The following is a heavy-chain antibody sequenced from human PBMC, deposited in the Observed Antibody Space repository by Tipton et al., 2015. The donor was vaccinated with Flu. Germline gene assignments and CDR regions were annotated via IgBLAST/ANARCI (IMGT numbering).Heavy chain of an antibody. CDR3: ARQLSVGATSGFDY. Sequence: TLSLTCAVSGYSISGGYYWGWTRQPPGKGLEWIGGIYHSGSTYYNPSLKSRVTISVDTSKNQFSLKLSSVTAADTAVYYCARQLSVGATSGFDYWGQGTLVPVPS. CDR1: GYSISGGYY. CDR2: IYHSGST. J-gene: IGHJ4*02. D-gene: IGHD1-26*01. V-gene: IGHV4-38-2*01.